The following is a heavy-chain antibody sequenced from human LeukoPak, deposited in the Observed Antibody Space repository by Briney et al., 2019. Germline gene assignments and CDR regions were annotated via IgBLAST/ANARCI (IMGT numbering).Heavy chain of an antibody. CDR3: ARGGYCSAGSCYFLGNYYYGMDV. D-gene: IGHD2-15*01. V-gene: IGHV4-34*01. CDR2: VNHSGST. J-gene: IGHJ6*02. CDR1: GGSFSGYY. Sequence: SETLSLTCAVYGGSFSGYYWSWIRQPPGKGLEWIGEVNHSGSTNYNPSLKSRVTISVDTSKNQFSLKLSSVTAADTAVYYCARGGYCSAGSCYFLGNYYYGMDVWGQGTTVTVSS.